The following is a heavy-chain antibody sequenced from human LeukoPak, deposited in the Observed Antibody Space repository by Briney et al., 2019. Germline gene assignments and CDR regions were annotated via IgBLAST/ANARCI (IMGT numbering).Heavy chain of an antibody. D-gene: IGHD6-13*01. V-gene: IGHV4-61*02. CDR1: GGSISSGAYY. CDR2: IYISGST. J-gene: IGHJ4*02. Sequence: PSQTLSLTCIVSGGSISSGAYYWTWIRRPAGKGLEWIGRIYISGSTNYDPSLKSRVTISVDASENQLSMKMTSVTAADTAVYYCARGVSAAGFDYWGQGTLVTVSS. CDR3: ARGVSAAGFDY.